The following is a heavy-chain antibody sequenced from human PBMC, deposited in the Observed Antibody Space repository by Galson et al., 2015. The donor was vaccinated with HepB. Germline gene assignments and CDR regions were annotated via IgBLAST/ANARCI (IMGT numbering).Heavy chain of an antibody. CDR3: TPLDFSYYYYYMDV. D-gene: IGHD3-3*01. CDR1: GFTFSNAW. J-gene: IGHJ6*03. Sequence: SLRLSCAASGFTFSNAWMSWVRQAPGKGLEWVGRIKSKTDGGTTDYAAPVKGRFTISRDDSKNTLYLQMNSLKTEDTAVYYCTPLDFSYYYYYMDVWGKGTTVTVSS. CDR2: IKSKTDGGTT. V-gene: IGHV3-15*01.